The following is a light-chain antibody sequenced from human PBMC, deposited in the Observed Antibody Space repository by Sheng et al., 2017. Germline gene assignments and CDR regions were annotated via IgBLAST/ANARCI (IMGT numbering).Light chain of an antibody. CDR2: DVS. V-gene: IGLV2-8*01. J-gene: IGLJ2*01. CDR1: SSDVGGYNY. Sequence: QSALTQPASVSGSPGQSITISCTGTSSDVGGYNYVSWYQQHPGNAPKLMMSDVSNRPSGVPDRFSGSKSGNTASLTVSGLQAEDEADYYCSSYAGGNNFLVFGGGTKVTVL. CDR3: SSYAGGNNFLV.